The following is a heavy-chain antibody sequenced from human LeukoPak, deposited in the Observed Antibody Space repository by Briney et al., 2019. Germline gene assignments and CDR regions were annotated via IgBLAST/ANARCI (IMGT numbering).Heavy chain of an antibody. V-gene: IGHV3-23*01. CDR1: GFTFSSYA. Sequence: GGSLRLSCAASGFTFSSYAMSWVRQAPGKGLEWVSAISGSGSTYYADSVKGRFTISRDNSKNTLYLQMNSLRAEDTAVYYCAKDLSGSYYEGVYWGQGTLVTVSS. J-gene: IGHJ4*02. CDR3: AKDLSGSYYEGVY. D-gene: IGHD1-26*01. CDR2: ISGSGST.